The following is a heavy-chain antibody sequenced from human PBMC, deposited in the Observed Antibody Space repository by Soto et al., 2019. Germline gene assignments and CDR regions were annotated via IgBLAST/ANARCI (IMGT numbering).Heavy chain of an antibody. CDR3: AKSPGGYYSFDI. Sequence: SETLSLTCTVSGGSISSSSYYWGWIRQPPGKGLEWIGSIYYSGSTYYNPSLKSRVTISVDTSKNQFSLKLTSVTAADTAVYYCAKSPGGYYSFDIWGQGTMVTVSS. J-gene: IGHJ3*02. D-gene: IGHD3-3*01. CDR2: IYYSGST. CDR1: GGSISSSSYY. V-gene: IGHV4-39*01.